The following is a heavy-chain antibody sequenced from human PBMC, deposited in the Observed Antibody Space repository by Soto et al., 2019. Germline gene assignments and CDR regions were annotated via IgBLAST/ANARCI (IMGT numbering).Heavy chain of an antibody. CDR3: ARGMYTIDY. V-gene: IGHV1-3*01. CDR1: GNTVPNYA. D-gene: IGHD1-1*01. J-gene: IGHJ4*02. Sequence: ASVEVSCKASGNTVPNYAIHWVRQAPGQRLEWMGWINGGNGNTYYSEHFQGRVTITRDTSASTAYMELSSLRSEDTAVYYCARGMYTIDYWGQGTLVTVSS. CDR2: INGGNGNT.